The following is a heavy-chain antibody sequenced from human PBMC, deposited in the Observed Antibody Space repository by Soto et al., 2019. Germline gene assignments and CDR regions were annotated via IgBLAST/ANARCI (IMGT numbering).Heavy chain of an antibody. V-gene: IGHV1-8*01. J-gene: IGHJ3*02. CDR3: ARGLLRYFDCSNRPFDI. CDR2: MNPNSGNT. Sequence: VASVKVSCKASGYTFTSYDINWVRQATGQGLEWMGWMNPNSGNTGYAQKFQGRVTMTRNTSISTAYMELSSLRSEDTAVSYCARGLLRYFDCSNRPFDIWGQGTMVTVSS. D-gene: IGHD3-9*01. CDR1: GYTFTSYD.